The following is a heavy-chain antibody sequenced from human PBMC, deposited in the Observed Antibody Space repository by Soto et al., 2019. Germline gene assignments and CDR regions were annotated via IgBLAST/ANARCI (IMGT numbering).Heavy chain of an antibody. CDR2: ISYDGSNK. CDR1: GFTFSSYA. V-gene: IGHV3-30-3*01. J-gene: IGHJ4*02. Sequence: PGGSLRLACAASGFTFSSYAMHWVRQAPGKGLEWVAVISYDGSNKYYADSVKGRFTISRDNSKNTLYLQMNSLRAEDTAGYYCAREGAAAADYWGQATLVTVSS. CDR3: AREGAAAADY. D-gene: IGHD6-25*01.